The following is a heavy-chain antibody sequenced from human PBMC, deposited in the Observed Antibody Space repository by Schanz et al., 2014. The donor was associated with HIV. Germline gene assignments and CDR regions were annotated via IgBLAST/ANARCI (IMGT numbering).Heavy chain of an antibody. J-gene: IGHJ4*02. D-gene: IGHD2-21*02. CDR2: IIRIFGSA. Sequence: QVQLVQSGAEVKKPGSSVKVSCKASGGTLSNYGISWVRQAPGQGLEWMGGIIRIFGSANYAPKFQDKVTITADESTSTAYMELSSLTSDDTAVYFCARDFNIGDQYYFDHWGQGTLVTVSS. CDR1: GGTLSNYG. CDR3: ARDFNIGDQYYFDH. V-gene: IGHV1-69*01.